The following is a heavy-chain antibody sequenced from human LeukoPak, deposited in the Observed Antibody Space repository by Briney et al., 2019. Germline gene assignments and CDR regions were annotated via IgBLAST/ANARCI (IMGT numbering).Heavy chain of an antibody. CDR2: ITHSGST. CDR1: GGSFSGYY. Sequence: PSETLSLTCAVYGGSFSGYYWSWIRQPPGKGLEWIGEITHSGSTNYNPSLKSRVTISVDTSKNQFALKLSSVTAADTAVYYCARGGRYYYGSGSSPGFDYWGQGTLVTVSS. CDR3: ARGGRYYYGSGSSPGFDY. J-gene: IGHJ4*02. V-gene: IGHV4-34*01. D-gene: IGHD3-10*01.